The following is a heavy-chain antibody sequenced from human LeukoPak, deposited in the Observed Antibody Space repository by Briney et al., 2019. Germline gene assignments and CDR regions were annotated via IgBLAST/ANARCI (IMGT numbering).Heavy chain of an antibody. J-gene: IGHJ5*02. CDR1: GGSLSSSSYY. Sequence: SETLSLTCTVSGGSLSSSSYYWGWIRQPPGKGLEWIGSIYYSGSTYYNPSLKSRVTISVDTSKNQFSLKLSSVTAADTAVYYCARGQLERRGNWFDPWGQGTLVTVSS. CDR3: ARGQLERRGNWFDP. CDR2: IYYSGST. V-gene: IGHV4-39*07. D-gene: IGHD1-1*01.